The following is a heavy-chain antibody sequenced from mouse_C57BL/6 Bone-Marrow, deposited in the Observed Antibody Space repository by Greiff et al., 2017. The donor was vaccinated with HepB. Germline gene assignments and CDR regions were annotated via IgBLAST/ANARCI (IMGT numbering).Heavy chain of an antibody. D-gene: IGHD2-3*01. V-gene: IGHV1-69*01. J-gene: IGHJ1*03. Sequence: VQLPPPGAELVLPGASVPLSCTASCYTFPSYWLHWVQQSPGHGLEWIGEIDPSASYTNYNQKFKGKSTLTVDKSSSTAYMQLSRLSSEDSAVYYCARGWLFYWYFGVWGTGTTVTVSS. CDR1: CYTFPSYW. CDR2: IDPSASYT. CDR3: ARGWLFYWYFGV.